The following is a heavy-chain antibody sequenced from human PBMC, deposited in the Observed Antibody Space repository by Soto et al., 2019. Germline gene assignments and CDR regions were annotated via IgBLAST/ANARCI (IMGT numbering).Heavy chain of an antibody. D-gene: IGHD4-17*01. CDR1: GDSVSSNSVA. CDR3: ARYSPGYGDYVLFDY. V-gene: IGHV6-1*01. J-gene: IGHJ4*02. CDR2: TYYRSKWSN. Sequence: PSQTLSLTCAISGDSVSSNSVAWNWIRQSPSRGLEWLGRTYYRSKWSNDYAVSVKSRITINPDTSKNQFSLQLDSVTPEDTAVYYCARYSPGYGDYVLFDYWGQGTRVTVSS.